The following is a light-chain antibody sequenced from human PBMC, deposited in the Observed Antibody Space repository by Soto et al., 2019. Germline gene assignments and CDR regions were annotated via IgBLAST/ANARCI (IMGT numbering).Light chain of an antibody. Sequence: VLTQSPGSLSLSPGERATLSCRATPTITYNYLAWYQQKPGQPPSLLIDDTSTSATGIPDRFGGSGSGTDFTLTISRLEPEESAVYYCQQYGSSPQAFGQGTKVEVK. CDR2: DTS. CDR1: PTITYNY. V-gene: IGKV3-20*01. J-gene: IGKJ1*01. CDR3: QQYGSSPQA.